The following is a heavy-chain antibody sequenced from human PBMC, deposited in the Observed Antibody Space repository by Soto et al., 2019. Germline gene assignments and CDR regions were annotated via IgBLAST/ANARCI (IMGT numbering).Heavy chain of an antibody. CDR3: ATTGPY. CDR1: GFTFSSYR. CDR2: IWFDGSNK. V-gene: IGHV3-33*01. J-gene: IGHJ4*02. Sequence: PGGSLRLSCAASGFTFSSYRMHWVRQAPGKGLEWVAVIWFDGSNKFYADTVKGRFTISRDNSKNTVSLQMNSLRDEDSAAYYCATTGPYWGQGTLVTLS.